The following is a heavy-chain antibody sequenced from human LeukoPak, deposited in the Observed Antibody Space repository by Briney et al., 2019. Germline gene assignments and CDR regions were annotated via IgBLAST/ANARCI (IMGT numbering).Heavy chain of an antibody. CDR1: GFTFRSYG. Sequence: GRTLRLSCAVSGFTFRSYGLHWVRQAPGKGRGGVAVIWYDRINKYYADSVKGAFSISRDNSKNTLYLQMISLRAEDMAVYYCEKGGPYDSSGYPLDYWGQGTLVTVSS. D-gene: IGHD3-22*01. J-gene: IGHJ4*02. V-gene: IGHV3-33*06. CDR3: EKGGPYDSSGYPLDY. CDR2: IWYDRINK.